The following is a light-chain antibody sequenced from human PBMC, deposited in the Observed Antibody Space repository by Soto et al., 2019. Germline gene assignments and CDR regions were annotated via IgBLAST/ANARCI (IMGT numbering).Light chain of an antibody. CDR1: QGSTDD. V-gene: IGKV1-6*01. CDR3: QQDHSFPFT. CDR2: AAS. Sequence: AIQMTQSPSSLSATVGDRVTITCRASQGSTDDLSWYQQNPGRAPKLLIYAASSSQNGVPPRFSGSGSGTDFILTITSLQPEDFATYYCQQDHSFPFTFGGGPKVDIK. J-gene: IGKJ4*01.